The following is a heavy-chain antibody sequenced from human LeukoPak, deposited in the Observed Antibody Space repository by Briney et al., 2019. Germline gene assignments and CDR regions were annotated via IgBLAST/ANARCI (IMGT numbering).Heavy chain of an antibody. CDR1: GASISTIHV. D-gene: IGHD6-13*01. Sequence: SDSLSLTCAVSGASISTIHVWSWVGQPPGNGLEWIGKIYHSGSTNYNPSLKSRVTISVDKSKNQFSLKLSSVTAADTAVYYCARVVAQIAAAEYYFDYWGQGTLVTVSS. CDR3: ARVVAQIAAAEYYFDY. CDR2: IYHSGST. J-gene: IGHJ4*02. V-gene: IGHV4-4*02.